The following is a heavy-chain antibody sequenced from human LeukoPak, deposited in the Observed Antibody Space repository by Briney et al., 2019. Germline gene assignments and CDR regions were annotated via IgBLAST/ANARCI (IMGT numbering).Heavy chain of an antibody. V-gene: IGHV4-31*03. CDR3: ARAPVVVLARAFDI. D-gene: IGHD2-15*01. J-gene: IGHJ3*02. Sequence: KPSQTLSLTCTVSGASMTSGGYYWNWIRQHPGKGLEWIGYVYHSGTTHYNAAFQSRVNMSVDTSTNQFSLKLTSVTAADTAVYYCARAPVVVLARAFDIWGQGTTVTVS. CDR2: VYHSGTT. CDR1: GASMTSGGYY.